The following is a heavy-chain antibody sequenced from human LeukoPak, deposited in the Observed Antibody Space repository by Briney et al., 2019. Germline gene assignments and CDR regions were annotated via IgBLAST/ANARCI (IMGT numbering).Heavy chain of an antibody. CDR2: IKSKTDGGTT. V-gene: IGHV3-15*01. D-gene: IGHD6-19*01. CDR1: GFTFSNAW. CDR3: TTERGEQWLVLGWGLERYYMDV. J-gene: IGHJ6*03. Sequence: GGSLRLSCAASGFTFSNAWMSWVRQAPGKGLEWVGRIKSKTDGGTTDYAAPVKGRFTISRDDSKNTLYLQMNSLKTEDTAVYYCTTERGEQWLVLGWGLERYYMDVWGKGTTVTVSS.